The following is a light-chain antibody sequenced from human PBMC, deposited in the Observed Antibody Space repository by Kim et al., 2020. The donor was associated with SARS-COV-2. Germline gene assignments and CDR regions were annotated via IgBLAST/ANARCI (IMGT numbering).Light chain of an antibody. CDR3: QTWGTAKWV. CDR1: CGATGYS. J-gene: IGLJ3*02. CDR2: VNISGIQ. Sequence: SVKPACTLSCGATGYSIPWHGQQPVNGPRCLMKVNISGIQTKGGPVPHRCSGSGSGAERSLTISRVESEDEADCYCQTWGTAKWVFGGGTQVTVL. V-gene: IGLV4-69*01.